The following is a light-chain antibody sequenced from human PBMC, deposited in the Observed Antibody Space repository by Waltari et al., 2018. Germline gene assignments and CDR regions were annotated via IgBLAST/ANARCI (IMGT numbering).Light chain of an antibody. V-gene: IGKV2-28*01. Sequence: EIVMTQSPLSLHVIPGEPASLYCRSSQSLLHSNGYHYLVWYVQKPGQSPQLLIYLASNRASGVPDRFSGSGSGTGFTRKISRLEPEDVGIYYCMEALQTPLNFGGGTKVEIK. CDR3: MEALQTPLN. J-gene: IGKJ4*01. CDR2: LAS. CDR1: QSLLHSNGYHY.